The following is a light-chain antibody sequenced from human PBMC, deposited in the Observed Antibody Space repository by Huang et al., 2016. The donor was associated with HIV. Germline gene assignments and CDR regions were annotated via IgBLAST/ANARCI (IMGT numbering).Light chain of an antibody. V-gene: IGKV3-15*01. CDR2: AAS. Sequence: ETVMTQSPAILSVSPGESATLSCRASQSVKSNLAWYQQKPGQPPRLLIYAASTRATGVPPRFSGSGSDTEFTLTISDLQSEDFALYYCQHYNNWPPRYTFGQGTKLDIK. J-gene: IGKJ2*01. CDR1: QSVKSN. CDR3: QHYNNWPPRYT.